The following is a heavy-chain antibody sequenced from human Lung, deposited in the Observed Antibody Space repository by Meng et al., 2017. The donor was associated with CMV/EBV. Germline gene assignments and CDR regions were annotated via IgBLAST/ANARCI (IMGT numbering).Heavy chain of an antibody. CDR3: VRGTLRFFERFEGRYFDP. Sequence: KVSCKTSGYAFTTYYGGWVRQKPGKGLEWMGIINPADSNTRYSPSFLGQITISADKSTSTAYLQWSSLRDSDTAMYYCVRGTLRFFERFEGRYFDPWGQGTPVTISS. CDR2: INPADSNT. D-gene: IGHD3-3*01. V-gene: IGHV5-51*01. CDR1: GYAFTTYY. J-gene: IGHJ4*02.